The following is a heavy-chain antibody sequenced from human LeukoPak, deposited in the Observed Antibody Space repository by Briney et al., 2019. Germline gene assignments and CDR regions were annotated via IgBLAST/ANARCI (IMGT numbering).Heavy chain of an antibody. Sequence: GRSLRLSCAASGFTFRNYAMNWVRRAPGKGLEWVAVLSHDAKNKFYAGSVKGRFTISRDNSKNTLDLQMNSLRPEDTAVYYCARDRDRDIIGDGMDVWGKGTTATVPS. CDR2: LSHDAKNK. CDR1: GFTFRNYA. D-gene: IGHD2-15*01. V-gene: IGHV3-30*04. J-gene: IGHJ6*04. CDR3: ARDRDRDIIGDGMDV.